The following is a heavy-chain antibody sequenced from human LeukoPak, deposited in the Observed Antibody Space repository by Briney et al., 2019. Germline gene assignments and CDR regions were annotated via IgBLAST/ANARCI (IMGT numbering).Heavy chain of an antibody. Sequence: GGSLRLSCAASGFTLDDYAMHWVRQAPGKGLEWVSGISWNSGSIGYADSVKGRFTISRDNAKNTLYLQMNSLRAEDTAVYYCAKDAVRTPYYFDYWGQGTLVTVSS. CDR3: AKDAVRTPYYFDY. D-gene: IGHD2-2*01. CDR1: GFTLDDYA. V-gene: IGHV3-9*01. J-gene: IGHJ4*02. CDR2: ISWNSGSI.